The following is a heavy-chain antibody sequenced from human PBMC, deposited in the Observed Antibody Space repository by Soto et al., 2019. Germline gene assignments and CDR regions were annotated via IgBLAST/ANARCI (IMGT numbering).Heavy chain of an antibody. CDR1: GGSISSGGYY. CDR3: ARDLGFGELLS. D-gene: IGHD3-10*01. Sequence: QVQLQESGPGLVKPSQTLSLTCTVSGGSISSGGYYGGGIGRRPGKGLEWIGYIYYTGSTYYNPSLRSRVTLSVDTSKNQFSLKLSSVTAADTAVYYCARDLGFGELLSWGQGTLVTVSS. V-gene: IGHV4-31*03. CDR2: IYYTGST. J-gene: IGHJ5*02.